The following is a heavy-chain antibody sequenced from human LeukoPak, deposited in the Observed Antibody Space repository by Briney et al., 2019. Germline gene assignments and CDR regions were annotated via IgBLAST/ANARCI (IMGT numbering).Heavy chain of an antibody. V-gene: IGHV3-66*01. CDR3: ARGPTTVTRAFDY. Sequence: GGSLRLTCTAFGFIVRRNHINWVRQAPGKGLEWVSITYSGDTTYYADSVKGRFIISRDDSKNTLSLQMNDLRVEDTAVYYCARGPTTVTRAFDYWGQGTLVTVSS. CDR1: GFIVRRNH. D-gene: IGHD4-17*01. CDR2: TYSGDTT. J-gene: IGHJ4*02.